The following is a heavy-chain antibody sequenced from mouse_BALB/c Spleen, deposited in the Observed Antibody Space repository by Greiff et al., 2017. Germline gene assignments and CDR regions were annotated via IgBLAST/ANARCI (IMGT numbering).Heavy chain of an antibody. V-gene: IGHV1-20*02. J-gene: IGHJ3*01. CDR2: INPYNGDT. CDR3: ASPSY. Sequence: EVQGVESGPELVKPGASVKISCKASGYSFTGYFMNWVMQSHGKSLEWIGRINPYNGDTFYNQKFKGKATLTVDKSSSTAHMELRSLASEDSAVYYCASPSYWGQGTLVTVSA. CDR1: GYSFTGYF.